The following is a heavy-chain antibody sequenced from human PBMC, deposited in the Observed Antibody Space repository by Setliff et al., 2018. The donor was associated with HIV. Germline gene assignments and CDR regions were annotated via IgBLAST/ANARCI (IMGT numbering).Heavy chain of an antibody. Sequence: ASVKVSCKASGYTFTSYDISWVRQAPGQGLEWMGWMSTYNGNTNYAQKVQGRVTMTTDTSISTVYMDLDSLRSDDAAVYYCARGFYDFFYNYYMDVWGKGTTVTVSS. CDR1: GYTFTSYD. CDR3: ARGFYDFFYNYYMDV. V-gene: IGHV1-18*01. J-gene: IGHJ6*03. D-gene: IGHD3-3*01. CDR2: MSTYNGNT.